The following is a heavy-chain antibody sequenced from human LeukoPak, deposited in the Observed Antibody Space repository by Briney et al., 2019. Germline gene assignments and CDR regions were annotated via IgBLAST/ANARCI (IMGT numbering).Heavy chain of an antibody. J-gene: IGHJ6*03. V-gene: IGHV4-4*02. Sequence: SETLSLTCAVSGGSISSSNWWSWVRQPPGKGLEWIGEIYHSGSTNYNPSLKSRVTISVDKSKNQFSLKLSSVTAADTAVYYCARAGPPRYNWNDPPYYYYMDVWGKGTTVTVSS. D-gene: IGHD1-20*01. CDR2: IYHSGST. CDR1: GGSISSSNW. CDR3: ARAGPPRYNWNDPPYYYYMDV.